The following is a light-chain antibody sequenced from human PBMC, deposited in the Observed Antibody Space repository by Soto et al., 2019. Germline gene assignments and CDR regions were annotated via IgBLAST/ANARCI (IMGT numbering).Light chain of an antibody. CDR2: GAA. Sequence: EFVLTQSPGTLSLSPGERATLSCRASQSVDISLAWYQQKPGQAPRLLIYGAATRATGIPARFSGSGSGTEFTLTISSLQSEDFAVYYCQQYHKWPPYTFGQGTRLEIK. V-gene: IGKV3-15*01. J-gene: IGKJ5*01. CDR1: QSVDIS. CDR3: QQYHKWPPYT.